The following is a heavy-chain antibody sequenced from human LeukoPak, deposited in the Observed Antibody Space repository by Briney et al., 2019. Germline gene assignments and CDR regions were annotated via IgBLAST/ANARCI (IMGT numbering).Heavy chain of an antibody. J-gene: IGHJ5*02. Sequence: PGGSLRLSCAASGFTFSSYGMHWVRQAPGKGLEWVAVIWYDGSNKYYVDSVKGRFTISRDNSKNTLYLQMSGLRVEDTAVYYCAKGLSGSSWYLNWFDPWGQGTLVTVSS. CDR1: GFTFSSYG. V-gene: IGHV3-30*02. D-gene: IGHD6-13*01. CDR3: AKGLSGSSWYLNWFDP. CDR2: IWYDGSNK.